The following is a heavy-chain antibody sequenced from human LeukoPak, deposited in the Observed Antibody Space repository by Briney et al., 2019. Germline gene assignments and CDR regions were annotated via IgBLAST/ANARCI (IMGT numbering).Heavy chain of an antibody. Sequence: KPSETLSLTCAVYGGSFSGYYWSWIRQPPGKGLEWIGEINHSGSTNYNPSLKSRVTISVDTSKNQFSLKLSSVTAADTAVYYCARGPRGSAIAVSTVSNFDYWGQGTLVTVSS. J-gene: IGHJ4*02. CDR3: ARGPRGSAIAVSTVSNFDY. CDR2: INHSGST. CDR1: GGSFSGYY. V-gene: IGHV4-34*01. D-gene: IGHD2-15*01.